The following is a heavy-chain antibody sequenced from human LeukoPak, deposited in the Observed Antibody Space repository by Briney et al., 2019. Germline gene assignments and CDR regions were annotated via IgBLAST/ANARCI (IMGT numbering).Heavy chain of an antibody. J-gene: IGHJ6*03. CDR3: ARSRELRGYYYHYYMDV. Sequence: SETLSLTCAVYGGSFSGYYWSWIRQPPGKGLEWIGEINHSGSTNYNPSLKSRVTISVDTSKNQFSLKLSSVTAADTAVYYCARSRELRGYYYHYYMDVWGKGTTVTVSS. CDR1: GGSFSGYY. V-gene: IGHV4-34*01. CDR2: INHSGST. D-gene: IGHD1-26*01.